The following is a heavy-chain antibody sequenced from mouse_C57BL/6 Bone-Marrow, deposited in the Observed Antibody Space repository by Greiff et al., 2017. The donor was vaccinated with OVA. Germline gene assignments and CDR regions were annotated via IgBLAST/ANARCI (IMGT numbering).Heavy chain of an antibody. CDR3: ARIDYYVSYYFDY. J-gene: IGHJ2*01. CDR1: GYTFTDYY. V-gene: IGHV1-19*01. Sequence: VQLKESGPVLVKPGASVKMSCKASGYTFTDYYMNWVKQSHGKSLEWIGVINPYNGGTSYNQKFKGKATLTVDKSSSTAYMELNSLTSEDSAVYYCARIDYYVSYYFDYWGQGTTLTVSS. D-gene: IGHD1-1*01. CDR2: INPYNGGT.